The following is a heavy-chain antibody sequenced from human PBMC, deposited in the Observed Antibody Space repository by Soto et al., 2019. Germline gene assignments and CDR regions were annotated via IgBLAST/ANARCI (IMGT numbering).Heavy chain of an antibody. CDR2: ISAYNGNT. J-gene: IGHJ4*02. CDR1: GYTFTSYG. Sequence: QVQLVQSGAEVKKPGASVKVSCKASGYTFTSYGISWVRQAPGQGLEWMGWISAYNGNTNYAQKLQGRVTMTTDTSTSTAYMELRSLRSDDTAVYYCARDQTYYYDSSGYYYQGYWGQGTLLTVSS. CDR3: ARDQTYYYDSSGYYYQGY. V-gene: IGHV1-18*01. D-gene: IGHD3-22*01.